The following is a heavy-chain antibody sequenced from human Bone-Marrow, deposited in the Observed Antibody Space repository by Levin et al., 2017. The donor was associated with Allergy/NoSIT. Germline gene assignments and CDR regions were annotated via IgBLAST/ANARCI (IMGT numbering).Heavy chain of an antibody. CDR2: ISYDGSNK. CDR3: AKDGQYGGKGVDYYYGMDV. V-gene: IGHV3-30*18. D-gene: IGHD4-23*01. Sequence: PGGSLRLSCAASGFTFSSYGMHWVRQAPGKGLEWVAVISYDGSNKYYADSVKGRFTISRDNSKNTLYLQMNSLRAEDTAVYYCAKDGQYGGKGVDYYYGMDVWGQGTTVTVSS. J-gene: IGHJ6*02. CDR1: GFTFSSYG.